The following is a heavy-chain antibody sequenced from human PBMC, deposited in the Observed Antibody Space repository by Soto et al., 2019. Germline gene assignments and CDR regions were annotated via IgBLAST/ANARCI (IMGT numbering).Heavy chain of an antibody. CDR2: ISYDGSNK. CDR1: GFTFSSYA. V-gene: IGHV3-30-3*01. J-gene: IGHJ5*02. D-gene: IGHD4-17*01. Sequence: QVQLVESGGGVVQPGRSLRLSCAASGFTFSSYAMHWVRQAPGKGLEWVAVISYDGSNKYYADSVKGRFTISRDNSKNTLYLQMNSLRAEDTAVHYCARDDYGDYVHWFDPWGQGTLVTVSS. CDR3: ARDDYGDYVHWFDP.